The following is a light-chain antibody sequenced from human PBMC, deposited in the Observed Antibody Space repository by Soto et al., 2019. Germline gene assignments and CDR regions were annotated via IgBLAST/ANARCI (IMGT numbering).Light chain of an antibody. CDR3: QKCKVAPFT. CDR1: QIISSY. CDR2: AAS. V-gene: IGKV1-39*01. J-gene: IGKJ4*01. Sequence: DIQMTQSPSSLSASVGDRVTITFRSSQIISSYLNWYQQKPGKAPKLLIYAASSLQSGVPSRFSGSGSGAYFTLTISSLQPEDVATYYCQKCKVAPFTFGGGTKVDIK.